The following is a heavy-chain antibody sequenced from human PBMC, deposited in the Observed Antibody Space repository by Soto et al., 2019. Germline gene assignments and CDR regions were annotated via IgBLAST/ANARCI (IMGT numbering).Heavy chain of an antibody. CDR2: IDPSDSQT. Sequence: GESLKISCKGAGYSFAGYWITWVRQKPGKGLEWMGRIDPSDSQTYYSPSFRGHVTISVTKSITTVFLQWSSLRASDTAMYYCARQIYDSDTGPNFQYYFDSWGQGTPVTVSS. V-gene: IGHV5-10-1*01. CDR1: GYSFAGYW. CDR3: ARQIYDSDTGPNFQYYFDS. D-gene: IGHD3-22*01. J-gene: IGHJ4*02.